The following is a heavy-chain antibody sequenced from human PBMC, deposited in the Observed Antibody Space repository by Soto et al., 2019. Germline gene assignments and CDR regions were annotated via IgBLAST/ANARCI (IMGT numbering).Heavy chain of an antibody. J-gene: IGHJ6*02. Sequence: HPGGSLRLSCAASGSTFSSYAMHWVRQAPGKGLEWVAVISYDGSNKYYADSVKGRFTISRDNSKNTLYLQMNSLRAEDTAVYYCARDLDTAMVPVYYYYGMDVWGQGTTVTVSS. CDR1: GSTFSSYA. V-gene: IGHV3-30-3*01. CDR3: ARDLDTAMVPVYYYYGMDV. D-gene: IGHD5-18*01. CDR2: ISYDGSNK.